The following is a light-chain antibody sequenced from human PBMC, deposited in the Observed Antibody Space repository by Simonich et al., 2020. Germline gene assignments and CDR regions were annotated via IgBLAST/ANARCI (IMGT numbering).Light chain of an antibody. CDR2: WAP. CDR1: QSVLYSSNNKNN. CDR3: QQYYSTPRT. Sequence: DIVMTQSPDSLAVSLGERATINCKSSQSVLYSSNNKNNLAWYQQKQGQPPKLLIYWAPTRESGVPDRFSGSGSGTDFTLTISSLQAEDVAVYYCQQYYSTPRTFGQGTKLEIK. J-gene: IGKJ2*01. V-gene: IGKV4-1*01.